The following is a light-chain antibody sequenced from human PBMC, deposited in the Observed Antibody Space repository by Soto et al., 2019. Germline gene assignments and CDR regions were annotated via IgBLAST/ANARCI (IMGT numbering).Light chain of an antibody. CDR2: LGS. V-gene: IGKV2-28*01. Sequence: DILMTQFPLSLTVTPGEPASISCTSSQSHLNSNVNNYLDWYLRKTGESPQILIHLGSKRASRVLDRFSASGSGTSFTLKISGVEAEDVGVYYCMQDLLNPWTLGKGNKVEIK. CDR3: MQDLLNPWT. CDR1: QSHLNSNVNNY. J-gene: IGKJ1*01.